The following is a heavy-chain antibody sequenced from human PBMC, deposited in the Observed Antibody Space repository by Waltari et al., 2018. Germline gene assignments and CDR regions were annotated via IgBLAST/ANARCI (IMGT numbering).Heavy chain of an antibody. CDR3: ARDWSALLWFGELTSYYYYMDV. CDR2: INPNSGGT. Sequence: QVQLVQSGAEVKKPGASVKVSCKASGYTFTGYYMQWVRQAPGQGLEWMGWINPNSGGTNYAQKFQGRVTMTRDTSISTAYMELGRLRSDDTAVYYCARDWSALLWFGELTSYYYYMDVWGKGTTVTVSS. V-gene: IGHV1-2*02. CDR1: GYTFTGYY. J-gene: IGHJ6*03. D-gene: IGHD3-10*01.